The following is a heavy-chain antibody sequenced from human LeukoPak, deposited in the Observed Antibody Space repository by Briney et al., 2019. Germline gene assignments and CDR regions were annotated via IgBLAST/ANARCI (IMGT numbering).Heavy chain of an antibody. D-gene: IGHD3-3*01. CDR1: GGSISSYY. Sequence: SETLSLTCTVSGGSISSYYWSWIRQPAGKGLEWIGRIYPSGSTNYNPSLKSRVTMSVDTSKNQFSLRLSSVTAADTAVYYCAREVESQGRSLDIWGQGTMVTVSS. J-gene: IGHJ3*02. CDR3: AREVESQGRSLDI. V-gene: IGHV4-4*07. CDR2: IYPSGST.